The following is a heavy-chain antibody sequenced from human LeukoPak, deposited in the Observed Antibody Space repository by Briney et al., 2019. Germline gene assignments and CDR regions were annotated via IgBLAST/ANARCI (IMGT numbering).Heavy chain of an antibody. Sequence: GGSLRLSCAASGFTVSTYYMTWVRQAPGKGLECVSVIYSGGSTYYADSVKGRFTVSRDNSKNTLYLKMNSLRAEDTAMYYCARGLGYCTSTTCLLPFDYWGQGTLVTVSS. V-gene: IGHV3-53*01. CDR1: GFTVSTYY. J-gene: IGHJ4*02. CDR2: IYSGGST. D-gene: IGHD2-2*01. CDR3: ARGLGYCTSTTCLLPFDY.